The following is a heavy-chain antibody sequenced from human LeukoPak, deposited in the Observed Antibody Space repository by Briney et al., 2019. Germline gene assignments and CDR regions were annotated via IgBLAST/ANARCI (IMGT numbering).Heavy chain of an antibody. J-gene: IGHJ5*02. V-gene: IGHV3-23*01. Sequence: GVLRLSCAASGLTFSRYAMSWVRQAPGKGLEWVSAISGSGGSTYYADSVKGRFTISRDNSKNTLYLKMNSLRAEDTAVYYCAKDNLAQGWFDPWGQGTLVTVSS. CDR3: AKDNLAQGWFDP. D-gene: IGHD1-14*01. CDR1: GLTFSRYA. CDR2: ISGSGGST.